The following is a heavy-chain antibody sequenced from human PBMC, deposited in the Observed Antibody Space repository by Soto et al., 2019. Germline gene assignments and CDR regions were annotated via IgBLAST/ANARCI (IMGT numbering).Heavy chain of an antibody. CDR3: ARCMGFDGSGYAFFDS. Sequence: GGSLRLSCAASGFTCSGHTINWVRQAPGKGLEWVSSVSSSSSYIYYADSVKGRFTVSRDNAEKSLYLQMNSLRAEDTAIYYCARCMGFDGSGYAFFDSWGQGTLVTVSS. CDR1: GFTCSGHT. V-gene: IGHV3-21*01. J-gene: IGHJ4*02. CDR2: VSSSSSYI. D-gene: IGHD3-10*01.